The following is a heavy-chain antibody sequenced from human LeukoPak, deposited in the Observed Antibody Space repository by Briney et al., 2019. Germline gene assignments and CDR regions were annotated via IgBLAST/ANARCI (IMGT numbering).Heavy chain of an antibody. CDR1: GFTFTTYD. J-gene: IGHJ6*03. Sequence: GSLRLSCAASGFTFTTYDMHWVRQATGKGLEWVSAIGTTGDTYYPGSVKGRFTISRENAKNSLYLQMNSLRAGDTAVYYCARDRGGGHMDVWGKGTTVTIS. CDR2: IGTTGDT. CDR3: ARDRGGGHMDV. D-gene: IGHD2-15*01. V-gene: IGHV3-13*01.